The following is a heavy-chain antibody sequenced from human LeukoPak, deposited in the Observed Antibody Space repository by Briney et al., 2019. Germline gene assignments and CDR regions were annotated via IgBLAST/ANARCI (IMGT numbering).Heavy chain of an antibody. D-gene: IGHD3-3*01. J-gene: IGHJ4*02. CDR1: GFTFSSYA. CDR2: FSGSGGST. Sequence: GGSLRLSCAASGFTFSSYAMSWVRQAPGRGLKGVSAFSGSGGSTYYADSVKGRFTISRDNSKNTLYLQMNSLRAEDTAVYYCAKLGFLEWLLSRNYFDYWGQGTLVTVSS. V-gene: IGHV3-23*01. CDR3: AKLGFLEWLLSRNYFDY.